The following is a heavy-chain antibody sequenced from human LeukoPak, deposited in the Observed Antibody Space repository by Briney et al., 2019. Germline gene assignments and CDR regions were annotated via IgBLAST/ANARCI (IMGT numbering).Heavy chain of an antibody. V-gene: IGHV3-48*01. CDR3: AREATYYYGMDV. CDR2: ISLNSSTI. CDR1: GFTFSTYN. Sequence: GGSLRLSCAASGFTFSTYNMNWVRQAPGKGLEWVSYISLNSSTIYYADSVKGQFTISRDNAKNSLYLQKDRLRAEDTAVYYCAREATYYYGMDVWGQATTLTVSS. J-gene: IGHJ6*02.